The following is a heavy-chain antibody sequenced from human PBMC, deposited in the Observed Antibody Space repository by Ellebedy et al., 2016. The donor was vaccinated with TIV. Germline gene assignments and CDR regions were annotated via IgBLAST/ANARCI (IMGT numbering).Heavy chain of an antibody. D-gene: IGHD1-26*01. CDR3: ARHVTSGMYYFDY. V-gene: IGHV5-51*01. Sequence: PGGSLRLSCKGSGYNFAKFWIGWVRQMPGKGLEWMGVIYPEDSHTIYSPSFQGQVTISADTSISTAYLQWSSLKASDTAMYYCARHVTSGMYYFDYWGQGTVVTVSS. CDR2: IYPEDSHT. J-gene: IGHJ4*02. CDR1: GYNFAKFW.